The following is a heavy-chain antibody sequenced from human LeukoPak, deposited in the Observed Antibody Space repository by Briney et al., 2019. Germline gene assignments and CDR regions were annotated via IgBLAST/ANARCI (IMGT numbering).Heavy chain of an antibody. V-gene: IGHV6-1*01. CDR2: TYYRSKWYN. Sequence: TSQTLSLTCAISGDSVSSNSAAWNWIRQSPSRGLEWLGRTYYRSKWYNDYAVSVKSRITINPDTSKNQFSLQLNSVTPEDAAVYYCARGLVGAPSYYYYYMDVWGKGTTVTVSS. CDR1: GDSVSSNSAA. CDR3: ARGLVGAPSYYYYYMDV. J-gene: IGHJ6*03. D-gene: IGHD1-26*01.